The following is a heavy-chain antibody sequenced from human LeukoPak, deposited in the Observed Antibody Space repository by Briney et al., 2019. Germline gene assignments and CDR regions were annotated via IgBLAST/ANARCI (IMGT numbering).Heavy chain of an antibody. J-gene: IGHJ4*02. CDR2: ISWNSGSI. CDR3: AKDLIAAAGTYFDY. D-gene: IGHD6-13*01. Sequence: GGSLRLSCAASGFTFDDYAMHWVRQAPGKGLEWVSGISWNSGSIGYADSVKGRITISRDNAKNSLYLQMNSLRAGDTALYYCAKDLIAAAGTYFDYWGQGTLVTVSS. CDR1: GFTFDDYA. V-gene: IGHV3-9*01.